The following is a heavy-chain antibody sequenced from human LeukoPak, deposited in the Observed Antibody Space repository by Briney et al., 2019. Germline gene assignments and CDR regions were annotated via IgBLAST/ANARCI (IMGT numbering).Heavy chain of an antibody. D-gene: IGHD2-21*02. CDR2: IKQDGSEK. CDR1: GFTFSSYW. CDR3: ARDIVVVTAIMDV. J-gene: IGHJ6*03. Sequence: GGSLRLSCAAPGFTFSSYWMSWVRQAPGKGLEWVANIKQDGSEKYYVDSVKGRFTISRDNAKNSLYLQMNSLRAEDTAVYYCARDIVVVTAIMDVWGKGTTVTVSS. V-gene: IGHV3-7*01.